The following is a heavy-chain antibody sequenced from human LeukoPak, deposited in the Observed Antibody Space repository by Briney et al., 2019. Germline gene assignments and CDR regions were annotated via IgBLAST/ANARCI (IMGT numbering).Heavy chain of an antibody. Sequence: GGSLRLSCAASGFTFSSYSMNWVRQAPGKGLEWVSSISSSSSYIYYADSVKGRFTISRDNAKNSLYLQMNSPRAEDTAVYYCARGRESTPDYWGQGTLVTVSS. V-gene: IGHV3-21*01. CDR1: GFTFSSYS. J-gene: IGHJ4*02. CDR3: ARGRESTPDY. CDR2: ISSSSSYI.